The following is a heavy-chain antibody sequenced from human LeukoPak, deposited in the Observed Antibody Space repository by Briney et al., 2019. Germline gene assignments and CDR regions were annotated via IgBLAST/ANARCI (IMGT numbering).Heavy chain of an antibody. CDR1: GDTVSRDTAA. D-gene: IGHD6-13*01. Sequence: SQTLSLTCAISGDTVSRDTAAWNWVRQSPSRGLEWLGRTYYRSKWYNDYAVSVKSRITINPDTSKNQFSLQLNSVTPEDTAVYYCARDRGGSSWYYFDNWGQGSLVTVSS. CDR3: ARDRGGSSWYYFDN. CDR2: TYYRSKWYN. V-gene: IGHV6-1*01. J-gene: IGHJ4*02.